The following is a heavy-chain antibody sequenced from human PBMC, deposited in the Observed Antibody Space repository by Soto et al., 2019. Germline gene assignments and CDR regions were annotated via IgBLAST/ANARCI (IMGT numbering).Heavy chain of an antibody. J-gene: IGHJ4*02. Sequence: EVQLVESGGGLVQPGGSLRLSCAASGFTFSNYAMHWVRQAPGKGLEYVSAINSHGDSTYYANSVKGRFTISRDNSKNTLYLQMGSLRTEDMAVYYCARRDGYNFDYWGQGTQVTVSS. D-gene: IGHD5-12*01. CDR1: GFTFSNYA. CDR2: INSHGDST. V-gene: IGHV3-64*01. CDR3: ARRDGYNFDY.